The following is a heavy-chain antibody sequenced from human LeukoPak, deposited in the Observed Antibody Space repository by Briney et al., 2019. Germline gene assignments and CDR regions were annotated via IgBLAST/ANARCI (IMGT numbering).Heavy chain of an antibody. V-gene: IGHV4-59*08. D-gene: IGHD3-9*01. CDR1: GGSISSYY. Sequence: SETLSLTCTVSGGSISSYYWSWIRQPPGKGLEWIGYIYYSGSTNYNPSLKSRVTISVDTSKNQFSLKLSSVTVADTAVYYCARSSRLDILTGYYFDYWGQGTLVTVSS. CDR3: ARSSRLDILTGYYFDY. J-gene: IGHJ4*02. CDR2: IYYSGST.